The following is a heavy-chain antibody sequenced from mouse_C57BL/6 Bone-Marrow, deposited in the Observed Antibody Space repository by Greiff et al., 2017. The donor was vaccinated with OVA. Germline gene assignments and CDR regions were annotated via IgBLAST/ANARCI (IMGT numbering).Heavy chain of an antibody. J-gene: IGHJ3*01. V-gene: IGHV1-54*01. D-gene: IGHD5-1*01. Sequence: QVHVKQSGAELVRPGTSVKVSCKASGYAFTNYLIEWVKQRPGQGLEWIGVINPGSGGTNYNEKFKGKATLTADKSSSTAYMQLSSLTSEDSAVYFCARSRVLRGFAYWGQGTLVTVSA. CDR1: GYAFTNYL. CDR2: INPGSGGT. CDR3: ARSRVLRGFAY.